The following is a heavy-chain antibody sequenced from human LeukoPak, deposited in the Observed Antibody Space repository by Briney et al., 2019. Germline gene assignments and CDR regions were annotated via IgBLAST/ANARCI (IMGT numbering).Heavy chain of an antibody. J-gene: IGHJ4*02. Sequence: GASVKVSCKASGGTFSSYAISWVRQAPGQGLEWMGWISAYNGNTNYAQKLQGRVTMTTDTSTSTAYMELRSLRSDDTAVYYCARDLWWELPSDYWGQGTLVTVSS. D-gene: IGHD1-26*01. CDR3: ARDLWWELPSDY. CDR1: GGTFSSYA. V-gene: IGHV1-18*01. CDR2: ISAYNGNT.